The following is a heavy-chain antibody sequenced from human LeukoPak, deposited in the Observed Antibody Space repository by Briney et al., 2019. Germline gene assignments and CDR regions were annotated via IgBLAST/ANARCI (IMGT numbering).Heavy chain of an antibody. D-gene: IGHD2-2*01. CDR3: ARYKIVVVPAAMPGQNWFDP. CDR2: INHSGST. J-gene: IGHJ5*02. Sequence: SETLSLTCAVYGGSFSGYYWSWIRQPPGKGLEWIGEINHSGSTNYNPSLKSRVTISVGTSKNQFSLKLSSVTAADTAVYYCARYKIVVVPAAMPGQNWFDPWGQGTLVTVSS. CDR1: GGSFSGYY. V-gene: IGHV4-34*01.